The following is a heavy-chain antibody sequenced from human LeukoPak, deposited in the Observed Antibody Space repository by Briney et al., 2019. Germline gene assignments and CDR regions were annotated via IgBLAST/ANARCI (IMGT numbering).Heavy chain of an antibody. CDR2: INPSGGST. J-gene: IGHJ5*02. CDR3: ARETYSSKGENWFDP. D-gene: IGHD6-13*01. CDR1: GYTFASYY. Sequence: ASVKVSCKASGYTFASYYMHWVRQAPGQGLEWMGIINPSGGSTSYAQKFQGRVTMTRDMSTSTVYMELSSLRSEDTAVYYCARETYSSKGENWFDPWGQGTLVTVSS. V-gene: IGHV1-46*01.